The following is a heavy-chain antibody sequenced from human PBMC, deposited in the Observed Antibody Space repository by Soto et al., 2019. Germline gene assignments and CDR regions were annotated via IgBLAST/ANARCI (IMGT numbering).Heavy chain of an antibody. V-gene: IGHV1-2*04. CDR1: CYSFTDYH. D-gene: IGHD2-8*01. CDR3: ARGDSTDCSNGVCSFFYNHDMDV. CDR2: INPKSGGT. J-gene: IGHJ6*02. Sequence: ASVKVSCAASCYSFTDYHIHWVRQAPARGLEWLGRINPKSGGTSTAQKFQGWVTMTTDTSISTASMELTRLTSDDTAIYYCARGDSTDCSNGVCSFFYNHDMDVWGQGTTVTVSS.